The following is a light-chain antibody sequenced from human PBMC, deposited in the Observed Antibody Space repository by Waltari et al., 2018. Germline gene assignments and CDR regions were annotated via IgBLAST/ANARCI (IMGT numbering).Light chain of an antibody. Sequence: QSALTQPVSVSGSPGQSITISCTGTSNDVGNYNYVSWYQQHPGKAPKLMIYEVSNRPSGVSNRFSASKSGNTASLTISGLQAEDEADYYCSSYASSSTLVFGGGTKVTVL. CDR1: SNDVGNYNY. J-gene: IGLJ3*02. V-gene: IGLV2-14*01. CDR3: SSYASSSTLV. CDR2: EVS.